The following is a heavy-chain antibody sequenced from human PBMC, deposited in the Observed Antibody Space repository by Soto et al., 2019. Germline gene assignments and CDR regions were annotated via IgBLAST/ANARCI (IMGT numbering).Heavy chain of an antibody. V-gene: IGHV3-30*03. CDR2: ISYDGSNK. J-gene: IGHJ6*02. CDR1: GFTFSSYG. Sequence: GGSLRLSCAASGFTFSSYGMHWVRQAPGKGLEWVAVISYDGSNKYYADSVKGRFTISRDNSKNTLYLQMNSLRAEDTAVYYCAVSSYCSSTSCYRYYYYGMDVWRQGTTVTVSS. CDR3: AVSSYCSSTSCYRYYYYGMDV. D-gene: IGHD2-2*01.